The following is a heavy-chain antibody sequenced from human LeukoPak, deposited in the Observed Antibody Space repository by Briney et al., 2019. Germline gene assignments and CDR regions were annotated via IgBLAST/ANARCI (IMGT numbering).Heavy chain of an antibody. V-gene: IGHV1-8*01. CDR2: MNPNSGNT. CDR3: ARGLGSSTSYYYYYMDV. Sequence: EASVKVSCKASGYTFTSYDVNWVRQATGQGLERMGWMNPNSGNTGYAQKFQGRVTMTRNTSISTAYMELSSLRSEDTAVYYCARGLGSSTSYYYYYMDVWGKGTTVTISS. D-gene: IGHD2-2*01. CDR1: GYTFTSYD. J-gene: IGHJ6*03.